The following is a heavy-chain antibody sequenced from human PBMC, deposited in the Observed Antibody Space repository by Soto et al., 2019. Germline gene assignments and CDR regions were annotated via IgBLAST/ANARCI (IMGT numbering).Heavy chain of an antibody. D-gene: IGHD3-10*01. CDR3: AKDRAWSNWFDP. CDR1: GGSFSPND. CDR2: IYFGGTT. Sequence: SETLSLTCTVSGGSFSPNDWAWIRQPPGKGLEWVGYIYFGGTTSYNPSVKGRFTISRDNSKNTLYLQMNSLRAEDTAVYYCAKDRAWSNWFDPWGQGTLVTVSS. V-gene: IGHV4-59*01. J-gene: IGHJ5*02.